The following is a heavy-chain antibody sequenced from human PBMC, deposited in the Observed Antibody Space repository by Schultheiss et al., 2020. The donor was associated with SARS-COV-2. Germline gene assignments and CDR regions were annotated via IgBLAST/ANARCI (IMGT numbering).Heavy chain of an antibody. D-gene: IGHD6-13*01. V-gene: IGHV3-33*08. CDR1: GFTFSDYY. Sequence: GGSLRLSCAASGFTFSDYYMSWIRQAPGKGLEWVAVIWYDGSNKYYADSVKGRFTISRDNSKNTLYLQMNSLRAEDTAVYYCASTGYSSSWYFDYWGQGTLVTVSS. CDR2: IWYDGSNK. CDR3: ASTGYSSSWYFDY. J-gene: IGHJ4*02.